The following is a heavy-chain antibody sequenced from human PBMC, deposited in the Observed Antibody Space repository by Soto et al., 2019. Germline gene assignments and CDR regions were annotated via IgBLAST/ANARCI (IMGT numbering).Heavy chain of an antibody. V-gene: IGHV1-18*01. D-gene: IGHD6-19*01. CDR1: GYTFTSYG. CDR3: ASAVAGPPAWWFHP. Sequence: ASVKVSCKASGYTFTSYGISWVRQAPGQGLEWMGWISAYNGNTNYAQKLQGRVTMTTDTSTSTAYMELRSLRSDDTAVYYCASAVAGPPAWWFHPSGQGTLVTVSS. J-gene: IGHJ5*02. CDR2: ISAYNGNT.